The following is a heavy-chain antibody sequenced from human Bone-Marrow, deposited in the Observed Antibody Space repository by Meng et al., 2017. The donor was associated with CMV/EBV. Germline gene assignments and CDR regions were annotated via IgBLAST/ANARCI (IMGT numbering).Heavy chain of an antibody. CDR1: GGTFSSYA. D-gene: IGHD3-9*01. V-gene: IGHV1-69*10. J-gene: IGHJ6*02. CDR3: ARDRYYDILTGYYTYYGMDV. CDR2: IIPILGIA. Sequence: SVKVSCKASGGTFSSYAISWVRQAPGQGLEWMGGIIPILGIANYAQKFQGRVTITADKSTSTAYMELSSLRSEDTAVYYCARDRYYDILTGYYTYYGMDVWGQGPTVTVSS.